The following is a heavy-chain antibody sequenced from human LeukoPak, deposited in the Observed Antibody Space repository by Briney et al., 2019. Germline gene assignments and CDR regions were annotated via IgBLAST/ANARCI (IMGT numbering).Heavy chain of an antibody. J-gene: IGHJ4*02. D-gene: IGHD3-16*01. CDR1: GFTFSSYG. CDR2: IRYDGSNK. Sequence: ETGGSLRLSCAASGFTFSSYGMHWVRQAPGKGLEWVAFIRYDGSNKYYADSVKGRFTISRDNSKNTLYLQMNSLRAEDTAVYYCARAEGGEYYFDYWGQGTLVTVSS. CDR3: ARAEGGEYYFDY. V-gene: IGHV3-30*02.